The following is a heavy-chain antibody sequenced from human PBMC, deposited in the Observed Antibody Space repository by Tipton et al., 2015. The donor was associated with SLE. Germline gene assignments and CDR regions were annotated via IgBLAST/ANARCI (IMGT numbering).Heavy chain of an antibody. D-gene: IGHD6-13*01. V-gene: IGHV3-23*03. J-gene: IGHJ4*02. Sequence: SRRLSCAASGFTFSSYAMSWVRQAPGKGLEWVSVIYSGGSTYYADSVKGRFTISRDNSKNTLYLQMNSLRAEDTAVYYCAKVTIAAAGLFDYWGQGTLVTVSS. CDR1: GFTFSSYA. CDR3: AKVTIAAAGLFDY. CDR2: IYSGGST.